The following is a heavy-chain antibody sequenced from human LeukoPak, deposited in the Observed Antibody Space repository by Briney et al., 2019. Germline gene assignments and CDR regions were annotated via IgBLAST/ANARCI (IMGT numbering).Heavy chain of an antibody. Sequence: SETLSLTCTVSGGSISSSSYYWGWIRQPPGKGLEWIGSIYYSGSTYYNPSLKSRVTISVDTSKNQFSLKLSSVTAADTAVYYCARRYQLLRTSGALDPWGQGTLVTVSS. CDR3: ARRYQLLRTSGALDP. CDR1: GGSISSSSYY. CDR2: IYYSGST. J-gene: IGHJ5*02. V-gene: IGHV4-39*07. D-gene: IGHD2-2*01.